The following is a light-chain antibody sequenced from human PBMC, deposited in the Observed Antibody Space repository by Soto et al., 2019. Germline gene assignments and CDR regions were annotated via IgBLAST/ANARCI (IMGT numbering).Light chain of an antibody. V-gene: IGLV1-47*01. CDR2: RNN. J-gene: IGLJ3*02. CDR1: SSNIGSNY. Sequence: QSVLTQPPSAPATPGQRVTISCSGSSSNIGSNYVYWYQQLPGTAPKLLIYRNNQRHSGVPGRFSGSKSGTSACLAISGLRSEDEADYYCAAWDDSLSGWVFGGGTKVTVL. CDR3: AAWDDSLSGWV.